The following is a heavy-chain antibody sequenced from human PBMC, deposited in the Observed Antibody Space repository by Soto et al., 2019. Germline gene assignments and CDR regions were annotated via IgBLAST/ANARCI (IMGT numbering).Heavy chain of an antibody. CDR2: IKLDGNDK. CDR1: GFALEKYG. Sequence: GGSLRLSCAVSGFALEKYGMNWVRQAPGKGLEWVANIKLDGNDKRYVDSVKGRFTISRDNAKSSLYLQMNSLRAEDTAVYYCARYSYSSGPQDSWGQGTLVTVSS. CDR3: ARYSYSSGPQDS. J-gene: IGHJ4*02. D-gene: IGHD6-19*01. V-gene: IGHV3-7*03.